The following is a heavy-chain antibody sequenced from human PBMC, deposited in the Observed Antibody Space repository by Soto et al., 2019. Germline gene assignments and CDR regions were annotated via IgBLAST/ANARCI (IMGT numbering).Heavy chain of an antibody. V-gene: IGHV3-23*01. J-gene: IGHJ4*02. Sequence: EVHLLESGGDLVQPGGSLRLSCAASGFTFSNYAMSWVRQAPGKGLDWVSGISGSAASTFYADSVKGRFTISRDNSKNTLYLHMNSLGAEDTAVSYCDKWTGRYCSGGRCYLDDPFDYWGQGTLVTVSS. CDR2: ISGSAAST. CDR3: DKWTGRYCSGGRCYLDDPFDY. CDR1: GFTFSNYA. D-gene: IGHD2-15*01.